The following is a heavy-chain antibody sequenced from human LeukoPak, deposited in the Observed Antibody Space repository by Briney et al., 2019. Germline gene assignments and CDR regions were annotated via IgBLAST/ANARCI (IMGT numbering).Heavy chain of an antibody. CDR3: AREPYGSGTFDY. J-gene: IGHJ4*02. CDR1: GGSISSYY. D-gene: IGHD3-10*01. CDR2: IYYSGST. Sequence: PSETLSLTCTVSGGSISSYYWSWIRQPPGKGLEWIGYIYYSGSTNYNLSLKSRVTISVDTSKNQFSLKLSSVTAADTAEYYCAREPYGSGTFDYWGQGTLVTVSA. V-gene: IGHV4-59*01.